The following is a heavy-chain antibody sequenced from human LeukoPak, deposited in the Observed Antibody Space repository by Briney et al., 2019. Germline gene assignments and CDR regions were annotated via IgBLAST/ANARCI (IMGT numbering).Heavy chain of an antibody. CDR2: INSDGSST. CDR3: GTGPRNDGEDD. J-gene: IGHJ4*02. Sequence: GGSLRLSCAASGFTFSSYWMHWVRQAPGKGLVWVSRINSDGSSTSYADSVKGRFTISRDNAKNTLYLQMNSLRAEDSAVYYCGTGPRNDGEDDWGQGTLVTVSS. D-gene: IGHD1-1*01. CDR1: GFTFSSYW. V-gene: IGHV3-74*01.